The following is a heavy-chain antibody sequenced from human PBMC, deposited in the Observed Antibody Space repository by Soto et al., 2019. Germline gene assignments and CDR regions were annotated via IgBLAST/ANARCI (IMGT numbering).Heavy chain of an antibody. D-gene: IGHD3-10*01. CDR2: INVYNGNT. J-gene: IGHJ5*02. CDR3: ARGVGSGSYYNQYNWFDP. CDR1: GYTFTNYG. Sequence: GASVKVSCKASGYTFTNYGISWVRQAPGQGLEWMGWINVYNGNTKNAQKVQGRVTMTTDTSTSTAYMELRSLRSDDTAVYYCARGVGSGSYYNQYNWFDPWGQGTLVTSPQ. V-gene: IGHV1-18*01.